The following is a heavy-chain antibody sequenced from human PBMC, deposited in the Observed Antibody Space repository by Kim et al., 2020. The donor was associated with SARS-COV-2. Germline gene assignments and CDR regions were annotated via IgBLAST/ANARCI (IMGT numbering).Heavy chain of an antibody. V-gene: IGHV1-69*13. J-gene: IGHJ3*02. CDR2: IIPIFGTA. D-gene: IGHD5-12*01. CDR1: GGTFSSYA. Sequence: SVKVSCKASGGTFSSYAISWVRQAPGQGLEWMGGIIPIFGTANYAQKFQGRVTITADESTSTAYMELSSLRSEDTAVYYCASGGYSGYDYFLDAFDIWGQGTMVTVSS. CDR3: ASGGYSGYDYFLDAFDI.